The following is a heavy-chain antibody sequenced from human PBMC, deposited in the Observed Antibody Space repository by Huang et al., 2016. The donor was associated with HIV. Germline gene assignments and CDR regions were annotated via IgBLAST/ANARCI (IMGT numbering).Heavy chain of an antibody. V-gene: IGHV4-39*01. CDR1: GGSISGSSNY. CDR2: IFYSGST. D-gene: IGHD2-8*01. J-gene: IGHJ4*02. Sequence: HLQLQESGPGLVKPSETLSLTCTVSGGSISGSSNYWGWIRQSPGKGLEWIGSIFYSGSTYYNLSLKSRVAISVDTSKNKFSLRLSSVTAADTAVYYCATQVSMSGPNFDYWGLGTLVTVSS. CDR3: ATQVSMSGPNFDY.